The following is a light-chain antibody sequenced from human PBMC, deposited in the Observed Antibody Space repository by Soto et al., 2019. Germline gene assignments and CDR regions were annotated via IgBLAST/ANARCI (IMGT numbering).Light chain of an antibody. CDR1: QSVSDSY. V-gene: IGKV3-20*01. CDR2: AS. CDR3: QHYGTSAL. J-gene: IGKJ3*01. Sequence: EIVLTQSPGTLSLSPGERATLSCRASQSVSDSYLAWYQQKPGQAPRLLIYASSRATGIPDRFSGCGSGTDFTLTISRLEPEDFAVYYCQHYGTSALFGPGTKVDIK.